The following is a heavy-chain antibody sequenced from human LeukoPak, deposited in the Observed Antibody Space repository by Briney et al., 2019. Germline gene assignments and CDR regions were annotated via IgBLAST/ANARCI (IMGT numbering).Heavy chain of an antibody. D-gene: IGHD3-16*02. CDR2: IYYSGST. V-gene: IGHV4-39*01. J-gene: IGHJ4*02. Sequence: PSETLSLTCTVSGGSISSSSYYGGSIRQPPRKGLEWSGRIYYSGSTYYNPSLKSRVTISEATSKNPFSLKLSSVTAADTAVYYCARHRGSYDYVWGSYRYYFDYWGQGTLVTVSS. CDR1: GGSISSSSYY. CDR3: ARHRGSYDYVWGSYRYYFDY.